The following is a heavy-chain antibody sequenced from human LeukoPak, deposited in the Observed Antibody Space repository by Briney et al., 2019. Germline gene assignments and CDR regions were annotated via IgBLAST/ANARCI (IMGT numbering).Heavy chain of an antibody. J-gene: IGHJ4*02. CDR1: GFTFSSNA. D-gene: IGHD2-2*01. Sequence: GGSLRLSCAASGFTFSSNAMSWVRQAPGKGMEWVSTISGSGDSTYYADSVKGRFTISRDNPKNTLYLQMNSLRAEDTAVYFCAKVLTRSKGYYFDYWGQGTLVTVSS. CDR3: AKVLTRSKGYYFDY. CDR2: ISGSGDST. V-gene: IGHV3-23*01.